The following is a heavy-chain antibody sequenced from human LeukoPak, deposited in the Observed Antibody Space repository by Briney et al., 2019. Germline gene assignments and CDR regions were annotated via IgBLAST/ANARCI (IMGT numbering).Heavy chain of an antibody. Sequence: SETLSLTCTVSGGSTSSHFWSWIRQPPGKGLEWIGNIYTGGTTNYNPSLKSGVTISIDTSKNQLSLHPASVTAADTAVYYCTKATKWLAFDDWGRGALVTVSS. CDR3: TKATKWLAFDD. J-gene: IGHJ4*02. CDR1: GGSTSSHF. V-gene: IGHV4-59*11. CDR2: IYTGGTT. D-gene: IGHD6-19*01.